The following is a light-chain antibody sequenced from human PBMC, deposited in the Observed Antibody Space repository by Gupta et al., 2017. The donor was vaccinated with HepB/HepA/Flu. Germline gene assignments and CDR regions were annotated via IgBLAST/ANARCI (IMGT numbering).Light chain of an antibody. CDR2: RNN. Sequence: QSVPTQPPPASGTHGHWVTNSCSGSSSNRGSNYEYWYQQLPGTAPKLLIDRNNHRPSGVPDRCSGAKSGTSASLASSGLRSEDEADYYCAAWDDSLSLWLFDGGTKLTVL. V-gene: IGLV1-47*01. J-gene: IGLJ3*02. CDR3: AAWDDSLSLWL. CDR1: SSNRGSNY.